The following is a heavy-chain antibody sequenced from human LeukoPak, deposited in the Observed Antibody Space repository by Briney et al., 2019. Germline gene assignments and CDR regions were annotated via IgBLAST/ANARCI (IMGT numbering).Heavy chain of an antibody. J-gene: IGHJ4*02. CDR3: ARVVMHVDTAMVYYFDY. V-gene: IGHV4-59*01. CDR2: IYYSGST. CDR1: GGSISSYY. D-gene: IGHD5-18*01. Sequence: SETLSLTCTVSGGSISSYYWSWIRQPPGKGLEWIGYIYYSGSTNYNPSLKSRVTMSVDTSKNQFSLKLSSVTAADTAVYYCARVVMHVDTAMVYYFDYWGQGTLVTVSS.